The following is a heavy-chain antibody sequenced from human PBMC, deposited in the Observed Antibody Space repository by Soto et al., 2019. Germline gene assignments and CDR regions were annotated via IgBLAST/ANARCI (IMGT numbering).Heavy chain of an antibody. J-gene: IGHJ6*02. D-gene: IGHD2-8*01. CDR2: IIPIFGTA. CDR1: GGTLSSYA. Sequence: ASVKVSCKASGGTLSSYAISWVRQAPGQGLEWMGGIIPIFGTANYAQKFQGRATITADESTSTAYMELSSLRSEDTAVYYCARGRDIVLMVYAIRDYYYGMDVWGQGTTVTVSS. CDR3: ARGRDIVLMVYAIRDYYYGMDV. V-gene: IGHV1-69*13.